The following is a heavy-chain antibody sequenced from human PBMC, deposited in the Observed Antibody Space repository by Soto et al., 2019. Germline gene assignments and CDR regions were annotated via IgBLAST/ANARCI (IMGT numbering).Heavy chain of an antibody. Sequence: QVQLQESGPGLVKPSETLSLTCTVSGGFISNGDYHWSWIRQPPGKGLEWIGYTYPSGSTYYNASLRSRVTISIDASKNQFSLKLNSVTAADTAVYYCAREGGYDSPHGCWGQGTLVTVSS. CDR3: AREGGYDSPHGC. CDR1: GGFISNGDYH. D-gene: IGHD5-12*01. J-gene: IGHJ4*02. V-gene: IGHV4-30-4*01. CDR2: TYPSGST.